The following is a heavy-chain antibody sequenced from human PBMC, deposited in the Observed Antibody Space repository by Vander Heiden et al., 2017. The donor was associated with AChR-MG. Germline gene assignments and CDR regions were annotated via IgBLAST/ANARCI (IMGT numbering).Heavy chain of an antibody. CDR3: ARRYYDSSGYFDAFDM. CDR2: INPNSGGT. CDR1: GYTFPGYY. Sequence: QVQLVQSGAEVKKPGASVKVSCKASGYTFPGYYLHWVRQAPEQGLEWMGWINPNSGGTNYAQKFQGRVTMTRDTSISTAYMELSRLRSDDAAVYYCARRYYDSSGYFDAFDMWGQGTMVTVSS. D-gene: IGHD3-22*01. V-gene: IGHV1-2*02. J-gene: IGHJ3*02.